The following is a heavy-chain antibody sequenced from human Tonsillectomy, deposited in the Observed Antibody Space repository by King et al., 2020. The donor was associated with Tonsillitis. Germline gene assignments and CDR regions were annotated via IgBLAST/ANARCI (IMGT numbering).Heavy chain of an antibody. CDR1: GGSISTYY. Sequence: VQLQESGPGLVKPSETLSLTCTVSGGSISTYYWTWIRQPPGRGLGWIGYIYYSGSTNYNPSLKSRVTISVDTSNNQFSLKLSSVTAADTAVYYCARPLNPYWYFDLWGRGTLVTVSS. J-gene: IGHJ2*01. CDR2: IYYSGST. V-gene: IGHV4-59*08. CDR3: ARPLNPYWYFDL.